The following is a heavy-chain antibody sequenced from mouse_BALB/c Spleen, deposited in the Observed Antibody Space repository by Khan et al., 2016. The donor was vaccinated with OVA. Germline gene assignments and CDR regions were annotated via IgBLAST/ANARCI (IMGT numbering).Heavy chain of an antibody. D-gene: IGHD2-10*01. CDR2: IWSDGTT. J-gene: IGHJ4*01. V-gene: IGHV2-6-1*01. CDR3: ARQPYYHYYIMDY. CDR1: GFSLTDYG. Sequence: QVQLKESGPGLVAPSQSLSITCTISGFSLTDYGVHWVRQPPGKGLEWLVVIWSDGTTTYNSALKSRLCIIKDNSTSQIFLKMNSLQTDETAMYSCARQPYYHYYIMDYWGQGTSVTVSS.